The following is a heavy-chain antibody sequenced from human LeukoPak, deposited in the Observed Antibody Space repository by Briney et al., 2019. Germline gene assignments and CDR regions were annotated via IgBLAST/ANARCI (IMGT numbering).Heavy chain of an antibody. CDR2: IYYSGST. V-gene: IGHV4-59*01. CDR3: ARDGGTYYYYGMDV. CDR1: GGSISSYY. Sequence: SETLSLACTVSGGSISSYYWSWIRQPPGKGLEWIGYIYYSGSTNYNPSLKSRVTISVDTSKNQFSLKLSSVTAADTAVYYCARDGGTYYYYGMDVWGQGTTVTVSS. J-gene: IGHJ6*02. D-gene: IGHD3-3*01.